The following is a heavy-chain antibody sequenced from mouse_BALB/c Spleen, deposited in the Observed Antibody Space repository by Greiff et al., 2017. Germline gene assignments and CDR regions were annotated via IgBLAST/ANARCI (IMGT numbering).Heavy chain of an antibody. CDR2: IDPANGNT. CDR1: GFNIKDTY. V-gene: IGHV14-3*02. J-gene: IGHJ2*01. D-gene: IGHD2-14*01. Sequence: EVKLMESGAELVKPGASVKLSCTASGFNIKDTYMHWVKQRPEQGLEWIGRIDPANGNTKYDPKFQGKATITADTSSNTAYLQLSSLTSEDTAVYYCARIYRYDFDYWGQGTTLTVSS. CDR3: ARIYRYDFDY.